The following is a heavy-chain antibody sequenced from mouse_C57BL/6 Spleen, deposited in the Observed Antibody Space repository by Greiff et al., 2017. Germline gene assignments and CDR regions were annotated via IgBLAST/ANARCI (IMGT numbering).Heavy chain of an antibody. D-gene: IGHD1-1*01. Sequence: VQLKESGAELVRPGASVKLSCTASGFNIKDDYMHWVKQRPEQGLEWIGWIDPENGDTEYASKFQGKATITADTSSNTAYLQLSSLTSEDTAVYYCTTRGSRVFDYWGQGTTLTVSS. CDR2: IDPENGDT. CDR1: GFNIKDDY. V-gene: IGHV14-4*01. CDR3: TTRGSRVFDY. J-gene: IGHJ2*01.